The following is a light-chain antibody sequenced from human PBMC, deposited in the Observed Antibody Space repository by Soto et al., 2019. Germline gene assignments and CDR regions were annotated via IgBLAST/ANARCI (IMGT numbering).Light chain of an antibody. Sequence: EIVLTQSPGTLSLFPGERATLSCRASQSVNNNYLGWYQQKPGQAPRLLIYSTSRRSRGIPDRFSGSGSGTDFTLTISRLEPEDFAVYYCQQYGGSVTFGGGPKVVIK. CDR3: QQYGGSVT. CDR2: STS. V-gene: IGKV3-20*01. CDR1: QSVNNNY. J-gene: IGKJ4*01.